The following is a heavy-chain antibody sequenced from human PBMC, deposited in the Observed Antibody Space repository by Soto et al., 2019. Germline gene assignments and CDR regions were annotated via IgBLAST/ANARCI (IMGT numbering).Heavy chain of an antibody. Sequence: QVQLVQSVTEVKKPGASVQVSCKASGYSFTSYGINWVRQAPGQGLEWMGWISTYNGDTNYAQKFQDRVTMTTDTSTTTAYMELRRLISDDTAVYFCARGDSTGSPRGWFDPWGQGTVVTVSS. V-gene: IGHV1-18*04. CDR2: ISTYNGDT. CDR1: GYSFTSYG. J-gene: IGHJ5*02. D-gene: IGHD6-19*01. CDR3: ARGDSTGSPRGWFDP.